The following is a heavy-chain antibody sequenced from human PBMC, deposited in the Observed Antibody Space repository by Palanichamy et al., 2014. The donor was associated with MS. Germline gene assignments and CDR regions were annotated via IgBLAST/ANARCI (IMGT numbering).Heavy chain of an antibody. J-gene: IGHJ4*02. V-gene: IGHV3-53*02. D-gene: IGHD6-19*01. CDR2: IYRNAVT. CDR1: GLTVSSNY. Sequence: EVQLEETGGGLIQPGGSLRLTCAASGLTVSSNYMSWVRQAPGKGLEWVSVIYRNAVTQYADSVKGRFTISRDNSKNTLYLQMKSLRADDTAVYYCARGPMAVAGYIDYWGQGTLVTVSS. CDR3: ARGPMAVAGYIDY.